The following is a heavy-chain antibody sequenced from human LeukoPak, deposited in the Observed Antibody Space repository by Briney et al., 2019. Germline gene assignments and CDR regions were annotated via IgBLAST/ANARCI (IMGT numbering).Heavy chain of an antibody. CDR1: GGSFSGYY. V-gene: IGHV4-34*01. J-gene: IGHJ6*03. CDR2: INHSEST. CDR3: ARRRVSVVIIEERYMDV. Sequence: SETLSLTCAVYGGSFSGYYWSWIRQPPGKGLEWIGEINHSESTNYNPSLKSRVTISVDTSKNQFSLKLSSVTAADTAVYYCARRRVSVVIIEERYMDVWGKGTTVTISS. D-gene: IGHD3-3*01.